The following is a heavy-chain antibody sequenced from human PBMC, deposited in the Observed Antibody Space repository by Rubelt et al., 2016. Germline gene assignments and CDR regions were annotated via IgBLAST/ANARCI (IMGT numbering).Heavy chain of an antibody. Sequence: EVQLLESGGGLVQPGGSLRLSCAVSGFTFSSYGMSWVRQAPGKGLAWVSAISGSGDSPYYADSVKGRFTISRDNSRNPVNRGRNGRRAEDTAVKYCAKGLTLTSLIDNGGQGTLVSVSS. CDR3: AKGLTLTSLIDN. J-gene: IGHJ4*02. CDR2: ISGSGDSP. D-gene: IGHD1-14*01. CDR1: GFTFSSYG. V-gene: IGHV3-23*01.